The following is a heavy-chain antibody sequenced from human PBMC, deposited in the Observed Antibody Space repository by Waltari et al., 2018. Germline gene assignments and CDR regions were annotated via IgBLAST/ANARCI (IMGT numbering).Heavy chain of an antibody. Sequence: NYWGWIRQPPGKGLEWTGTISYSGATYYNPSLRSRVTISLDTSKNQFSLKLNSVTATDTAVYYCATYVGASVGTAAFDVWGQGTMVTASS. CDR1: NY. D-gene: IGHD3-10*02. V-gene: IGHV4-39*01. J-gene: IGHJ3*01. CDR2: ISYSGAT. CDR3: ATYVGASVGTAAFDV.